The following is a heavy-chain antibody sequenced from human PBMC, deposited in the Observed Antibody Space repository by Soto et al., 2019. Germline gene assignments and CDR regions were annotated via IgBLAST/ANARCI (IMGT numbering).Heavy chain of an antibody. V-gene: IGHV4-31*03. Sequence: SETLSLTCTVSGGSISSGGYYWSWIRQHPGKGLEWIGYIYYSGSTYYNPSLKSRVTISVDTSKNQFSLKLSSVTAADTAVYYCARRYCSSTSCKRSWFDPWGQGTLVTVSS. D-gene: IGHD2-2*01. CDR2: IYYSGST. CDR3: ARRYCSSTSCKRSWFDP. J-gene: IGHJ5*02. CDR1: GGSISSGGYY.